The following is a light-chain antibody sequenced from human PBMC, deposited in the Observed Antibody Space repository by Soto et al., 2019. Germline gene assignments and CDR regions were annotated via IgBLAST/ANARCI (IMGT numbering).Light chain of an antibody. J-gene: IGLJ1*01. V-gene: IGLV2-14*03. Sequence: QSVLTQPASVSGSPGQSITISCTGTSSDVGGYNYVSWYQQHPSKAPKIMIYDVSNRPSGVSYCFSGSKSGNTASLTISGLQAEDEADYYCCSYTTSNTRQIVFGTGTKVTVL. CDR3: CSYTTSNTRQIV. CDR1: SSDVGGYNY. CDR2: DVS.